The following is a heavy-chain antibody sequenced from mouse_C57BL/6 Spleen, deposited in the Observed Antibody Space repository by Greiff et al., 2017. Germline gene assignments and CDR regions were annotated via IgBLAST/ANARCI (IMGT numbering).Heavy chain of an antibody. Sequence: VKLMESGSELVKPGASVKISCKASGYAFSSYWMNWVKQRPGKGLEGIGQIYPGDGDTNYNGKFKGKATLTADKSSSTAYMQLSSLTSEDSAVYFCARVGETGLYYYAMDDWGQGTSVTVSS. CDR3: ARVGETGLYYYAMDD. CDR2: IYPGDGDT. J-gene: IGHJ4*01. D-gene: IGHD4-1*01. V-gene: IGHV1-80*01. CDR1: GYAFSSYW.